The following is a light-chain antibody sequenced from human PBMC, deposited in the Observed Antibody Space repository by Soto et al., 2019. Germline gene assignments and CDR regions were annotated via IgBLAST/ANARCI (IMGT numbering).Light chain of an antibody. CDR1: ISSIGSNT. CDR3: AAWDDSLTAWV. CDR2: TNN. V-gene: IGLV1-44*01. J-gene: IGLJ3*02. Sequence: QSVLTQPPSASGTPGQRVTISCSGSISSIGSNTVNWYQQLPGTAPKLLIYTNNQRPSGVPDRFSGSKSGTSASLAISGLQSEDEADYYCAAWDDSLTAWVFGGGTKLTVL.